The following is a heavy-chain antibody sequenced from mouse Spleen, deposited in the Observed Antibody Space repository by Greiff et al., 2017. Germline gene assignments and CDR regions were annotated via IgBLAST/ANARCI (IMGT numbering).Heavy chain of an antibody. V-gene: IGHV5-12-1*01. CDR3: TRLPFITTVVAKKYFDV. D-gene: IGHD1-1*01. CDR1: GFAFSSYG. CDR2: ISNGGVST. J-gene: IGHJ1*01. Sequence: EVKLMESGGGLVKPEGSLKLSCAASGFAFSSYGMAWVRQTPEKRLEWVATISNGGVSTYYPDNVKGRFTISRDNAKNTLYLQMSSLKSEDTAMYYCTRLPFITTVVAKKYFDVWGAGTTVTVSS.